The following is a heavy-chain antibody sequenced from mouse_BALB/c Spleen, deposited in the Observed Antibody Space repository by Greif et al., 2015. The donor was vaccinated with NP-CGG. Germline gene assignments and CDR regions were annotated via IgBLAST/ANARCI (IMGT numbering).Heavy chain of an antibody. D-gene: IGHD1-1*01. CDR1: GFTFGDYG. CDR3: ARDYGSSYWYFDV. Sequence: EVKLVESGGGLAQPGGSRKLSCAASGFTFGDYGMAWVRQAPGKGPEWVAFISNLAYSIYYADTVTGRFTISRENAKNTLYLEMSSLRSEDTAMYYCARDYGSSYWYFDVWGAGTTVTVSS. CDR2: ISNLAYSI. J-gene: IGHJ1*01. V-gene: IGHV5-15*02.